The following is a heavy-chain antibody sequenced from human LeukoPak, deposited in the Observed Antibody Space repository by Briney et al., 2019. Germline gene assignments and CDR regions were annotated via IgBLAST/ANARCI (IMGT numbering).Heavy chain of an antibody. CDR2: IYYSGST. CDR3: ARRYSSGWYLLDY. D-gene: IGHD6-19*01. CDR1: GGSISSYY. Sequence: SETLSLTCTVSGGSISSYYWSWIRQPPGKGLEWIGYIYYSGSTNYNPSLKSRVTISVDTSKNQLSLKLSSVTAADTAVYYCARRYSSGWYLLDYWGQGTLVTVSS. J-gene: IGHJ4*02. V-gene: IGHV4-59*01.